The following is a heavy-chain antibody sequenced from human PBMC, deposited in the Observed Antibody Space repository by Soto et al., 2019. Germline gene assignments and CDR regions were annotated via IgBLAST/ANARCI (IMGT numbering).Heavy chain of an antibody. Sequence: VGSLRLSCAASGFTFSSYAMHWVRQAPGKGLEWVAVISYDGSNKYYADSVKGRFTISRDNSKNTLYLQMNSLRAEDTAVYYCARDRSIAARPGYFDLWGRGTLVTVSS. D-gene: IGHD6-6*01. CDR1: GFTFSSYA. V-gene: IGHV3-30-3*01. J-gene: IGHJ2*01. CDR2: ISYDGSNK. CDR3: ARDRSIAARPGYFDL.